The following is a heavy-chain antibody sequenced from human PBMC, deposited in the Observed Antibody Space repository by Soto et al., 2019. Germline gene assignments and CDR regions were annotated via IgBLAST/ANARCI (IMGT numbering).Heavy chain of an antibody. Sequence: ASVKVSCKASGYTFTNYGVTWVRQAPGQGLEWMGWISAYTDNPNYAQKFQGRVTMTIDTSTTTAYMDLRSLTSDDTAVYYCARVIPGAEDWFGPWGQGTLVTVSS. V-gene: IGHV1-18*01. CDR1: GYTFTNYG. CDR3: ARVIPGAEDWFGP. J-gene: IGHJ5*02. D-gene: IGHD2-2*01. CDR2: ISAYTDNP.